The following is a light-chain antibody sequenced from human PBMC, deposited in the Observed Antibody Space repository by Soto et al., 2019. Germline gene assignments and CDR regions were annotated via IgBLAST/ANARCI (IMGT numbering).Light chain of an antibody. CDR2: DAA. Sequence: DIHMTQSPPSLSASVGDRVTITCQASEDIRNYLNWYQQKPGKAPNLLIYDAAHLQIGVSSRFSGSGSGTDFTFTISSLQPEDIATYYCQQYDNLPLTFGGGTKVDIK. CDR3: QQYDNLPLT. J-gene: IGKJ4*01. CDR1: EDIRNY. V-gene: IGKV1-33*01.